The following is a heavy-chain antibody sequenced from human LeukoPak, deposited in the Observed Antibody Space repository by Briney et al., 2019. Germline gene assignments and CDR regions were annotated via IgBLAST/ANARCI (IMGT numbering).Heavy chain of an antibody. V-gene: IGHV3-9*01. D-gene: IGHD1-7*01. CDR1: GFTFDDYA. Sequence: PGGSLRLSCAASGFTFDDYAMHWVRQAPGKGLEWVSGISWNSGSIGYADSVKGRFTISRDNAKNSLYLQMNSLRAEDTALYHCAKTSQTGTSYYYYYGMDVWGQGTTVTVSS. CDR2: ISWNSGSI. CDR3: AKTSQTGTSYYYYYGMDV. J-gene: IGHJ6*02.